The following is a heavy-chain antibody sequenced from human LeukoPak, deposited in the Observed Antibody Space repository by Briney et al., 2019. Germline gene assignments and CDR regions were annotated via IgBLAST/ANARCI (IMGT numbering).Heavy chain of an antibody. CDR3: ASRIGDPDAFDI. Sequence: SVKVSCNASRGTFSSYAISWVRQAPGQGLEWMGGIIPIFGTANYAQKFQGRVTITADESTSTAYMELSSLRSEDTAVYYCASRIGDPDAFDIWGQGTMVTVSS. CDR1: RGTFSSYA. V-gene: IGHV1-69*01. J-gene: IGHJ3*02. CDR2: IIPIFGTA. D-gene: IGHD2/OR15-2a*01.